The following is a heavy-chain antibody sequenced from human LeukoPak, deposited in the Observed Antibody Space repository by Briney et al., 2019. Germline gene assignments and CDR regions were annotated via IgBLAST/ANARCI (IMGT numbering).Heavy chain of an antibody. Sequence: GASVKVSCKVFGHTLSELTMHWVRQAPGKGLEWMGGFDPENDERMYAGKFRGRVTMTEDISTGTAYMELSSLRSEDTAVYFCATEMTSVVPDYWGQGTLVTVPS. J-gene: IGHJ4*02. CDR2: FDPENDER. CDR3: ATEMTSVVPDY. CDR1: GHTLSELT. D-gene: IGHD4-11*01. V-gene: IGHV1-24*01.